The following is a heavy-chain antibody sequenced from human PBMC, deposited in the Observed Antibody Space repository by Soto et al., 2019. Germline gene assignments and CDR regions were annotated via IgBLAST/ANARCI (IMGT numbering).Heavy chain of an antibody. CDR3: TTEEYYDAFDI. J-gene: IGHJ3*02. D-gene: IGHD2-8*01. CDR2: IKSKTDGGTT. Sequence: LRLSCAASGFTFSNAWMSWVRQAPGKGLEWVGRIKSKTDGGTTDYAAPVKGRFTISRDDSKNTLYLQMNSLKTEDTAVYYCTTEEYYDAFDIWGQGTMVTVSS. CDR1: GFTFSNAW. V-gene: IGHV3-15*01.